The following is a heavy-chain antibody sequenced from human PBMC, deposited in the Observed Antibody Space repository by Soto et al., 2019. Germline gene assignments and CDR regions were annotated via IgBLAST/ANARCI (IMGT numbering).Heavy chain of an antibody. V-gene: IGHV1-3*01. CDR1: GYTFTTYA. CDR2: INAGNGNT. CDR3: AREHDSLTGYSYDV. Sequence: ASVKVSCKASGYTFTTYAIHWVRQAPGQAPGQRLEWMGWINAGNGNTKYSQRFQGRVTIARDTSASTAYMELSRLTSEDTAVYYCAREHDSLTGYSYDVWGQGTLVTVSS. J-gene: IGHJ4*02. D-gene: IGHD3-9*01.